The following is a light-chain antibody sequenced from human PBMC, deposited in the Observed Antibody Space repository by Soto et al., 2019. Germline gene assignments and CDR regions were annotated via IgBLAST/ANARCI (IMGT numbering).Light chain of an antibody. CDR2: EVS. J-gene: IGLJ2*01. CDR1: SSDVGGYNY. V-gene: IGLV2-14*01. CDR3: SSYTSSSTLV. Sequence: QSALTQPASVSGSPGQSITISCTGTSSDVGGYNYVSWYQQHPGKAPKLVIYEVSYRPSGVSNRFSGSKSGNTASLTISGLQPEDEADYYCSSYTSSSTLVFGGGTKVTVL.